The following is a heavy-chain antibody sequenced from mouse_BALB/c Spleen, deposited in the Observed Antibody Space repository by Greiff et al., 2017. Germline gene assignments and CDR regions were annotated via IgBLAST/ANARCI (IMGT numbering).Heavy chain of an antibody. CDR2: ISYSGST. CDR1: GDSITSCY. CDR3: ARGRYGNPYAMDY. J-gene: IGHJ4*01. D-gene: IGHD2-10*02. Sequence: EVQLLESGPSLVKPSQTLSLTCSVTGDSITSCYWNWIRKFPGNKLEYMGYISYSGSTYYNPSLKSRISITRDTSKNQYYLQLNSVTTEDTATYYCARGRYGNPYAMDYWGQGTSVTVSS. V-gene: IGHV3-8*02.